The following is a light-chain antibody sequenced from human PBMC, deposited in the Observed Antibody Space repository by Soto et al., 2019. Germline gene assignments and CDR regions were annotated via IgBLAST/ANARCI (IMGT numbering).Light chain of an antibody. V-gene: IGLV2-14*03. J-gene: IGLJ2*01. Sequence: QPVLTQPASVSGSPGESITISCTGTSSDVGGYNSVSWHQQHPGKAPKLLVYDVNNRPSGVSNRFSGSKSGNTASLTISGLQAEDEADYYCASYTSRSTLAFGGGTKVTVL. CDR3: ASYTSRSTLA. CDR1: SSDVGGYNS. CDR2: DVN.